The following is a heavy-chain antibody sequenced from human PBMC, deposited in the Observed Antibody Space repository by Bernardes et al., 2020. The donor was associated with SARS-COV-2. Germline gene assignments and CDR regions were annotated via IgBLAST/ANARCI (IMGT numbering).Heavy chain of an antibody. D-gene: IGHD6-19*01. CDR3: ARDLYSSGWYLWQDAFDI. J-gene: IGHJ3*02. CDR2: ISAYNGNT. CDR1: GYTFTSYG. Sequence: ASVKVSCKASGYTFTSYGISWVRQAPGQGLEWMGWISAYNGNTNYAQKLQGRVTMTTDTSTSTAYMELRSLRSDDTAVYYCARDLYSSGWYLWQDAFDIWGQGTMVTVSS. V-gene: IGHV1-18*01.